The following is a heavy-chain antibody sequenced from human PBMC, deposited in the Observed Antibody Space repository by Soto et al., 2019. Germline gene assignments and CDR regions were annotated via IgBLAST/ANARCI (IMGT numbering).Heavy chain of an antibody. CDR3: ARRARPDFYYLDV. CDR1: GFTLSGYA. D-gene: IGHD6-6*01. CDR2: ISSNGVGT. Sequence: EVQLAESGGGLAQPGGSLRLSCAASGFTLSGYAMDWVRQAPGKGLEYVSGISSNGVGTYYANSVQGRFTISRDNSKNAVYLHMGSLRHEGMAVYYCARRARPDFYYLDVWGKGPTVTVSS. V-gene: IGHV3-64*01. J-gene: IGHJ6*03.